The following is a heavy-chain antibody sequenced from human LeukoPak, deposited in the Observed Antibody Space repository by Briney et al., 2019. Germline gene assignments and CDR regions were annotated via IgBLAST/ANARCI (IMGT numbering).Heavy chain of an antibody. Sequence: PGGSLRLSCAASGFTFSSYGMHWVRQAPGKGLEWVAVISYDGSNKYYADSVKGRFTIPRDNAKNSLYLQMNSLRAEDTAVYYCARLNYGSGSGYYYYMDVWGKGTTVTISS. D-gene: IGHD3-10*01. J-gene: IGHJ6*03. CDR1: GFTFSSYG. CDR2: ISYDGSNK. CDR3: ARLNYGSGSGYYYYMDV. V-gene: IGHV3-30*03.